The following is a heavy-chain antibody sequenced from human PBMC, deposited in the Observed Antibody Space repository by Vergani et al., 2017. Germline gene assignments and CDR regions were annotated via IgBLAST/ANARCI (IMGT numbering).Heavy chain of an antibody. CDR1: GYTFTGYY. V-gene: IGHV1-2*02. Sequence: QVQLVQSGAEVKKPGASVKVSCKASGYTFTGYYMHWVRQAPGQGLEWMGWINPNSGGTNYAQKFQGRVTMTRDTSISTAYMELSRLRSDDTALYYFARPLGVVGPPFSIVPPAAYWGKGTLVTVSS. J-gene: IGHJ4*02. D-gene: IGHD2/OR15-2a*01. CDR2: INPNSGGT. CDR3: ARPLGVVGPPFSIVPPAAY.